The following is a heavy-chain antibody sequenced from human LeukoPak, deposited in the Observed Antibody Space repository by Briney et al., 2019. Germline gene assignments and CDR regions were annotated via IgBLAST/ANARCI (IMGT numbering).Heavy chain of an antibody. V-gene: IGHV4-34*01. CDR3: ARDLGAVADNTFGY. D-gene: IGHD6-19*01. Sequence: SETLSLTCAVYGGSFSGYYWSWIRQPPGKGLERIGEINHSGSTNYNPSLKSRVTISVDTSKNQFSLKLSSVTAADTAVYYCARDLGAVADNTFGYWGQGTLVTVSS. J-gene: IGHJ4*02. CDR1: GGSFSGYY. CDR2: INHSGST.